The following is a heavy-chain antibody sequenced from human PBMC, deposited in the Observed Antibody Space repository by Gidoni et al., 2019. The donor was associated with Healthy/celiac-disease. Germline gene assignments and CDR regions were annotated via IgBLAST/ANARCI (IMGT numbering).Heavy chain of an antibody. V-gene: IGHV3-30*02. D-gene: IGHD3-10*01. CDR2: IRYDGSNK. Sequence: QVQLVESGGGVVQPGGSLRLSFAASGFTFSGYGMHWVRQAPGKGLECMAFIRYDGSNKYYADSVKGRFTISRDNSKNTLYLQMNSLRAEDTAVYYCAKDLLWFGELISPSWDYWGQGTLVTVSS. CDR1: GFTFSGYG. CDR3: AKDLLWFGELISPSWDY. J-gene: IGHJ4*02.